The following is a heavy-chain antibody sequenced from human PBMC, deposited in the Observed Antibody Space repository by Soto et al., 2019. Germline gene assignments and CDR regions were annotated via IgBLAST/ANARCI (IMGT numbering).Heavy chain of an antibody. CDR1: GYTLTELS. CDR2: FDPEDGET. J-gene: IGHJ4*02. CDR3: ATPTRGYSSGWYDY. D-gene: IGHD6-19*01. V-gene: IGHV1-24*01. Sequence: ASVKVSCKVSGYTLTELSMHWVRQAPGKGLEWMGGFDPEDGETIYARKFQGRVTMTEDTSTDTAYMELSSLRSEDTAVYYCATPTRGYSSGWYDYWGQGTLVTVSS.